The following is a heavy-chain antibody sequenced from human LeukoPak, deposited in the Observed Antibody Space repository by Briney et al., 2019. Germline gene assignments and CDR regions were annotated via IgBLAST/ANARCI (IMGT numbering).Heavy chain of an antibody. J-gene: IGHJ3*02. CDR1: GFTFTAFT. V-gene: IGHV3-21*06. CDR3: ARERNCVAFDI. CDR2: ISSSSFI. D-gene: IGHD1-14*01. Sequence: GGSLRLSCAASGFTFTAFTINWLRQAPGKGLEWVSSISSSSFIYFAASLRGRFTIPRDNAKNSVYLQINSLRAEDRAVYYCARERNCVAFDIWGQGTMVTVSS.